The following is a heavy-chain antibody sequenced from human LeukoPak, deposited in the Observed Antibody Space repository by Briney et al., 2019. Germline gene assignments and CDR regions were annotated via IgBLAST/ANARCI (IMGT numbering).Heavy chain of an antibody. J-gene: IGHJ6*03. V-gene: IGHV4-59*01. Sequence: SETLSLTCSVSDVSITMYYWTWIRQPPGKGLEWIGYIYYSGSTNYNPSLKSRVTISVDTSKNQFSLKLSSVTAADTAVYYCARTLNYYYYMDVWGKGTTVTVSS. CDR3: ARTLNYYYYMDV. CDR1: DVSITMYY. CDR2: IYYSGST.